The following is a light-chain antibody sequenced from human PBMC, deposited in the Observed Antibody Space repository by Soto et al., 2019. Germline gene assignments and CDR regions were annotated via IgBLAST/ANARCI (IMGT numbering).Light chain of an antibody. CDR2: AAS. CDR1: QTISGY. CDR3: QHRMNWPLT. J-gene: IGKJ5*01. V-gene: IGKV1-39*01. Sequence: DIQLTHTPSSLSASVGDRVTITCRSSQTISGYVNWYQQQPGKAPKLLIYAASNLQSGVPSRFSGSGSGTDFTLTISSLEPEDFAVYYCQHRMNWPLTFGQGTRLE.